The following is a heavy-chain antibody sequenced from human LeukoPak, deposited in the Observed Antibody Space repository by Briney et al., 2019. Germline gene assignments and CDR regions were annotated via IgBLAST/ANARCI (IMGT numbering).Heavy chain of an antibody. Sequence: SVKVSCKASGYTFTSYAISWVRQAPGQGLEWMGGIIPIFGTANYAQKFQGRVTITADESTSTAYMELSSLRSEDTAVYYCAKGGGATKGYYFDYWGQGTLVTVSS. CDR2: IIPIFGTA. D-gene: IGHD1-26*01. J-gene: IGHJ4*02. CDR1: GYTFTSYA. V-gene: IGHV1-69*13. CDR3: AKGGGATKGYYFDY.